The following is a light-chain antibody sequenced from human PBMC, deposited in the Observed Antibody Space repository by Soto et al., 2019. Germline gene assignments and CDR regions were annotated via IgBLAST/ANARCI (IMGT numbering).Light chain of an antibody. Sequence: EIGMTQSPATLSVSPGERATLSCRASQSVSSNLAWYQQKPGHAPRLLIYGASTSPTGIPARFRGSGSGTEFTLTITSLQSEDFAVYCCQQYNYWPPWTFGQWTKVDSK. CDR2: GAS. CDR3: QQYNYWPPWT. J-gene: IGKJ1*01. V-gene: IGKV3-15*01. CDR1: QSVSSN.